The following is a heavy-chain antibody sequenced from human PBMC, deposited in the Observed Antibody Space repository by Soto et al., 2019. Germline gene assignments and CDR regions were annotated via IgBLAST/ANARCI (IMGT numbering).Heavy chain of an antibody. V-gene: IGHV4-59*01. J-gene: IGHJ4*02. CDR3: ARKRIAVAGTYDY. CDR2: IYYSGST. CDR1: GGSISSYY. Sequence: SETLSLTCTVSGGSISSYYWSWIRQPPGKGLEWIGYIYYSGSTNYNPSLKSRVTISVDTSKNQFSLKLSSVTAADTAVYYCARKRIAVAGTYDYRGQRTLVTVSS. D-gene: IGHD6-19*01.